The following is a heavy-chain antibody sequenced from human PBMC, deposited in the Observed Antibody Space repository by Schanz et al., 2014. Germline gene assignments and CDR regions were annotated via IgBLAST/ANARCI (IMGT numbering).Heavy chain of an antibody. D-gene: IGHD5-12*01. J-gene: IGHJ4*02. CDR3: ARAAYGGYTSTPLRY. Sequence: QVQLVQSGSEVKKPGASVKVSCKASGYTFPSYGISWVRQAPGQGLEWMGRINPNSGGTNYAQKFQGRVTMTRDTSISTAYMELSSLRSEDTAVYYCARAAYGGYTSTPLRYWGQGTLVTVSS. CDR1: GYTFPSYG. V-gene: IGHV1-2*06. CDR2: INPNSGGT.